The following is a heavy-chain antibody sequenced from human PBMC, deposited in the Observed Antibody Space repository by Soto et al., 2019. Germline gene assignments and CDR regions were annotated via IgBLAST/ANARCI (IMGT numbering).Heavy chain of an antibody. CDR2: ISGSGGST. CDR1: GFTFSSYA. CDR3: AKGLRPRDFWSGYPVAGFDYYYYGMDV. J-gene: IGHJ6*02. Sequence: GGSLRLSCAASGFTFSSYAMSWVRQAPGKGLEWVSAISGSGGSTYYADSVKGRFTISRDNSKNTLYLQMNSLRAEDTAVYYCAKGLRPRDFWSGYPVAGFDYYYYGMDVWGQGTTVTVSS. V-gene: IGHV3-23*01. D-gene: IGHD3-3*01.